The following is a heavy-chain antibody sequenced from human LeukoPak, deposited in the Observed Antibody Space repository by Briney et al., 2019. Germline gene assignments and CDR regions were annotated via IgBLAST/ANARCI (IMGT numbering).Heavy chain of an antibody. CDR3: ARPLPSSVVNWNDALDY. D-gene: IGHD1-1*01. CDR1: GYTFTGYY. V-gene: IGHV1-2*02. Sequence: ASVKVSCKASGYTFTGYYMYWVRQAPGQGLEWLGWINPNSGGTIYAQKFQGRVTMTRDTSTSTAYMELRSLRSDDTAVYYCARPLPSSVVNWNDALDYWGQGTLVTVSS. J-gene: IGHJ4*02. CDR2: INPNSGGT.